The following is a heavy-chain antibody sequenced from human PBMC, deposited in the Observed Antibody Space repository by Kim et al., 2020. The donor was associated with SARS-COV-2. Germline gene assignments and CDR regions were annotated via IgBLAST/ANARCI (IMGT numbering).Heavy chain of an antibody. D-gene: IGHD2-15*01. Sequence: YADSVKGRFTISRDNSKNTLYLQMNSLRAEDTAVYYCAREGYCSGGSCHLWGRGTLVTVSS. CDR3: AREGYCSGGSCHL. J-gene: IGHJ2*01. V-gene: IGHV3-66*01.